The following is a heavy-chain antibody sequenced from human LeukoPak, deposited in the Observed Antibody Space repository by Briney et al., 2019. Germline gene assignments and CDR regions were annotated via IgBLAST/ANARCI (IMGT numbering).Heavy chain of an antibody. CDR2: ISSSSSYI. Sequence: GGSLRLSCAASGFTFSSYSMNWVRQAPGKGLEWVSSISSSSSYIYYADSVKGRFTISRDNAKNSLYLQMNSLRAEDTAVYYCATTYPRGSSWIPPSYYYYYYMDVWGKGTTVTVSS. D-gene: IGHD6-13*01. V-gene: IGHV3-21*01. J-gene: IGHJ6*03. CDR3: ATTYPRGSSWIPPSYYYYYYMDV. CDR1: GFTFSSYS.